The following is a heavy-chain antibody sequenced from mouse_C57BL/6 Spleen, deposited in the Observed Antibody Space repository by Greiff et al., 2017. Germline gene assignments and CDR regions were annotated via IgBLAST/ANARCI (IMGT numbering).Heavy chain of an antibody. J-gene: IGHJ2*01. CDR2: ISYDGSN. V-gene: IGHV3-6*01. CDR3: ARNYDYLVDY. D-gene: IGHD2-4*01. Sequence: EVHLVESGPGLVKPSQSLSLTCSVTGYSITSGYYWNWIRQFPGNKLEWMGYISYDGSNNYNPSLKNRISITRDTSKNQFFLKLNSVTTEDTATYYCARNYDYLVDYWGQGTTLTVSS. CDR1: GYSITSGYY.